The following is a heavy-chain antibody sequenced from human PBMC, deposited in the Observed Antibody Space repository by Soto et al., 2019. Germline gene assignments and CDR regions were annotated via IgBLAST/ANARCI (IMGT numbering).Heavy chain of an antibody. V-gene: IGHV3-23*01. CDR1: GFTFDTYA. J-gene: IGHJ4*02. CDR3: ATGAAAYYFDS. Sequence: EVHLSESGGGLVPPGGSLRLSCTASGFTFDTYAISWVRQAPGKGLEWVSGISGSGVSEYYADSVKGRFAISRDNSKNTLYLQLNSLRVDDTALYYCATGAAAYYFDSGGQGTLVTVSS. CDR2: ISGSGVSE. D-gene: IGHD2-2*01.